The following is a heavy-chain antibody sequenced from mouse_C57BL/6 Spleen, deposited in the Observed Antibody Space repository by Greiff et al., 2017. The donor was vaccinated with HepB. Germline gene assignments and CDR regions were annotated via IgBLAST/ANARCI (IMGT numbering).Heavy chain of an antibody. CDR3: ARDDYGGGAMDY. V-gene: IGHV5-17*01. J-gene: IGHJ4*01. Sequence: EVKLVESGGGLVKPGGSLKLSCAASGFTFSDYGMHWVRQAPEKGLEWVAYISSGSSTIYYADTVKGRFTISRDNAKNTLFLQMTSLRSEDTAIYYCARDDYGGGAMDYWGQGTSVTVSS. CDR2: ISSGSSTI. CDR1: GFTFSDYG. D-gene: IGHD2-4*01.